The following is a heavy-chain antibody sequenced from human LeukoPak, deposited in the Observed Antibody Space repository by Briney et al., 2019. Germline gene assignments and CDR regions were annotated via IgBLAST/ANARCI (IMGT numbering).Heavy chain of an antibody. J-gene: IGHJ4*02. Sequence: GGSLRLSCVASGFDFSNTGMTWVRQAPGRVLHQVSTISPTSAGTHYLESVKSRFTISRDNSKNTLSLEMNSLRADDTATYYCARDAGGAWPFDYWGQGTRVIVSS. D-gene: IGHD4-17*01. CDR3: ARDAGGAWPFDY. V-gene: IGHV3-23*01. CDR1: GFDFSNTG. CDR2: ISPTSAGT.